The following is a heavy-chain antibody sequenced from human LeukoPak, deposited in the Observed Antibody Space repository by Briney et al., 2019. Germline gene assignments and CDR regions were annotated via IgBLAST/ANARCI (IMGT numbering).Heavy chain of an antibody. D-gene: IGHD1-26*01. CDR1: GFTFSTYG. CDR2: MRHDGSNR. V-gene: IGHV3-30*02. CDR3: ATQASGSLSYYFDY. J-gene: IGHJ4*02. Sequence: GGSLRLSCAASGFTFSTYGMHWVRQAPGKGLEWVAFMRHDGSNRYYADSVKGRFTISGDNSKNTLYLQMNSLRAEDTAVYYCATQASGSLSYYFDYWGQGTLVTVSS.